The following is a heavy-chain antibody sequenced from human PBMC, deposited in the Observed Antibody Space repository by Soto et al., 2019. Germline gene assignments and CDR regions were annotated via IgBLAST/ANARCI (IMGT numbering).Heavy chain of an antibody. J-gene: IGHJ4*02. V-gene: IGHV1-8*01. CDR3: ARTRLCGGDCYSAYYFDF. D-gene: IGHD2-21*02. CDR1: GYTFTNYD. Sequence: QVQLVQSGAEVKKPGASVKVSCKASGYTFTNYDTNWVRQATGQGLEWMGWMNPSSGNTGYIQKFQGRVTMTRNTSTSTAYLELTSLTSDDTAVYYCARTRLCGGDCYSAYYFDFWGQGALVTVSS. CDR2: MNPSSGNT.